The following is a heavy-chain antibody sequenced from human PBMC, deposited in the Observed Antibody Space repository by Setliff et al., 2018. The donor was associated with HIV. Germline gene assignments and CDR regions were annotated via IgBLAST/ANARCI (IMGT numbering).Heavy chain of an antibody. V-gene: IGHV1-2*02. CDR2: INPNNGGT. CDR3: AKEQEIGSYLDP. Sequence: ASVKVSCKASGYTFTGYYMHWVRQAPGQGLEWMGWINPNNGGTNYAQKFQGRVTMTRDTSISTAYLELSSLRSDDSAVYFCAKEQEIGSYLDPWGQGTLVTVS. D-gene: IGHD2-2*02. CDR1: GYTFTGYY. J-gene: IGHJ5*02.